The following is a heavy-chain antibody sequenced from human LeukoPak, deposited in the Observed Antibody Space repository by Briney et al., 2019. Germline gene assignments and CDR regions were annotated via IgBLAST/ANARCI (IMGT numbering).Heavy chain of an antibody. CDR3: GITADYHDAFDI. Sequence: SLRLSCTASGFTSGDYAMSWFRQAPGKGLEWVGFIRSKAYGGTTEYAASVKGRFTISRDDSKSIAYLQMHSLKTEDTAVYYCGITADYHDAFDIWGQGTMVTVSS. CDR1: GFTSGDYA. CDR2: IRSKAYGGTT. V-gene: IGHV3-49*03. J-gene: IGHJ3*02. D-gene: IGHD4/OR15-4a*01.